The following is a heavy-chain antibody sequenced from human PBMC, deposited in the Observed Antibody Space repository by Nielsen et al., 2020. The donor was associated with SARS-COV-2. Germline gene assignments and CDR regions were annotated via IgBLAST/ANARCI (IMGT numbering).Heavy chain of an antibody. D-gene: IGHD4-23*01. CDR1: GGSISSYY. CDR2: IYYSGST. J-gene: IGHJ4*02. CDR3: ASASTTVIKSAWVY. V-gene: IGHV4-59*08. Sequence: SETLSLTCTVSGGSISSYYWSWIRQPPGKGLEWIGYIYYSGSTNYNPSLKSRVTISVDTSKNQFSLKLTSVTAADTAVYYCASASTTVIKSAWVYWGQGTLVT.